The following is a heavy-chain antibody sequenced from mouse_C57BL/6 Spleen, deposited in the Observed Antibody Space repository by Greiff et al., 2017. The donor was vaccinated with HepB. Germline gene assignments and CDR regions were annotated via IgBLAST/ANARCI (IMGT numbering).Heavy chain of an antibody. CDR3: ARYGSWDRGYDMDD. Sequence: VQLQQSGPELVKPGASVKLSCKASGYTFTDDNMHWVKQSHGKSLEWIGYINPNNGGTNYNQKFKGKATLTVNKSSSTAYLELHSLTSEDTAVYYCARYGSWDRGYDMDDWGQRTSVTVSS. V-gene: IGHV1-22*01. D-gene: IGHD1-1*01. CDR2: INPNNGGT. J-gene: IGHJ4*01. CDR1: GYTFTDDN.